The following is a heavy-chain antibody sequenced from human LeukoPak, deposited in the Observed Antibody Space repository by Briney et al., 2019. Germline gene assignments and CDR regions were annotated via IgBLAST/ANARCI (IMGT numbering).Heavy chain of an antibody. CDR3: ARENFQY. CDR2: IKPDGSDE. V-gene: IGHV3-7*04. Sequence: GGSLRLSCAASGFTFSSYWMNWVRQAPGKGLEWVANIKPDGSDETYVDSVKGRFTISRDNAKNSLYLQMNSLRAEDTAVYYCARENFQYWAQGTLVTVSS. CDR1: GFTFSSYW. J-gene: IGHJ4*02.